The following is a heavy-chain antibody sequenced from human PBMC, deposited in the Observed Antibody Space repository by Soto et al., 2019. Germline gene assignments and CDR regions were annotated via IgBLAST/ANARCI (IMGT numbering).Heavy chain of an antibody. V-gene: IGHV4-4*02. CDR1: GGSFTSNNW. Sequence: SEALSLTCAVSGGSFTSNNWWTWVRQPPGQGLEWIGEIYRTGSTNYNPSLKSRVTISLDKSENQFSLKVTSLTAADTAVYYCASRDPGTSVDYWGQGTLVTVSS. CDR3: ASRDPGTSVDY. J-gene: IGHJ4*02. CDR2: IYRTGST. D-gene: IGHD1-7*01.